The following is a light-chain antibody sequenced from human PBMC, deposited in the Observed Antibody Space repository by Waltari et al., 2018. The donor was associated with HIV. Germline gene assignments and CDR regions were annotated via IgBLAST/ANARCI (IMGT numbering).Light chain of an antibody. CDR1: TGPVTSAHS. CDR3: LLSYGGPRV. J-gene: IGLJ2*01. Sequence: QAVVTQDPSLTVSPGGTVTPTCRSTTGPVTSAHSPYWFQQRPGQAPRTLIHDTSNKHSWTPARCSGSLLGGKAALTLSGAQPEDEAEYYCLLSYGGPRVFGGGTKLTVL. CDR2: DTS. V-gene: IGLV7-46*01.